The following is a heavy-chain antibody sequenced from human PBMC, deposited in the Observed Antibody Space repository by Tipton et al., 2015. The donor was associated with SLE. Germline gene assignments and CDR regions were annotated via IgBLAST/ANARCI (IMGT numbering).Heavy chain of an antibody. J-gene: IGHJ5*02. CDR2: IYSDGST. CDR3: VRDRGRTTSGEANYFDP. V-gene: IGHV3-53*01. Sequence: SLRLSCAASGFTVSSNYMSWVRQAPGKGLEWVSVIYSDGSTYYADSVKGRFTVSRDNSKNTLYLQMNSLRAEDTAVYYCVRDRGRTTSGEANYFDPWGQGTLVTVSS. CDR1: GFTVSSNY. D-gene: IGHD1-14*01.